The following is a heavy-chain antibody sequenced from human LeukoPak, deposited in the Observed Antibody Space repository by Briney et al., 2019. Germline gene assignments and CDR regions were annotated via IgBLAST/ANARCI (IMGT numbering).Heavy chain of an antibody. Sequence: SETLSLTCAVYGGSFSGFYWTWIRQPPGKGLEWIGSIYYSGSTYYNPSLKSRVTISVDTSKNQFSLKLSSVTAADTAVYYCARLDGYGYYYHYMDVWGKGTTVTVSS. CDR2: IYYSGST. CDR3: ARLDGYGYYYHYMDV. J-gene: IGHJ6*03. CDR1: GGSFSGFY. D-gene: IGHD1-1*01. V-gene: IGHV4-34*01.